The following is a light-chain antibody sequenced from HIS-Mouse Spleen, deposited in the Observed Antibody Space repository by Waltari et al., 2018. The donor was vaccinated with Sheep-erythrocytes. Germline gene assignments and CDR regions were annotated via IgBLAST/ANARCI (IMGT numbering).Light chain of an antibody. CDR3: QQANSFPQT. CDR1: QGISSW. J-gene: IGKJ1*01. CDR2: AAS. Sequence: TQSPGTLSLSPGERATLSCRASQGISSWLAWYQQKPGKAPKLLIYAASSLQSGVPSRFSGSGSGTDFTLTISSLQPEDFATYYCQQANSFPQTFGQGTKVEIK. V-gene: IGKV1-12*01.